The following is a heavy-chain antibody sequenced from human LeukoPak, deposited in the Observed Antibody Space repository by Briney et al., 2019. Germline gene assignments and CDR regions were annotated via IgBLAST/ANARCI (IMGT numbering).Heavy chain of an antibody. Sequence: ASETLSLTCTVSGGSINNYYWSWIRQPPGKGLEWIGYIYYSGRTNYNPSLKSRVTISVDTSKYQFSLKLTSVTAADTAVYYCARVRAYYFYMDVWGEGTTVTISS. D-gene: IGHD3-10*01. CDR1: GGSINNYY. J-gene: IGHJ6*03. CDR3: ARVRAYYFYMDV. V-gene: IGHV4-59*01. CDR2: IYYSGRT.